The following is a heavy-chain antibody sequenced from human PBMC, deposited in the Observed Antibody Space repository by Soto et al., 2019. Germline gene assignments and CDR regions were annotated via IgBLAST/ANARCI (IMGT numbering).Heavy chain of an antibody. J-gene: IGHJ4*02. CDR3: AKPLTGTVDY. CDR1: GFTFSSYA. Sequence: GESLKISCAASGFTFSSYAMSWVRQAPGKGLEWVSAISGSGGSTYYADSVKGRFTISRDNSKNTLYLQMNSLRAEDTAVYYCAKPLTGTVDYWGQGTLVTVSS. CDR2: ISGSGGST. D-gene: IGHD1-7*01. V-gene: IGHV3-23*01.